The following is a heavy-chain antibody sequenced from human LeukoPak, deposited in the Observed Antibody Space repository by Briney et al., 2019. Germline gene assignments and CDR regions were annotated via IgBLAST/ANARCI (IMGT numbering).Heavy chain of an antibody. V-gene: IGHV3-33*06. CDR3: AKAGTTVTTHFDY. Sequence: GGSLRLSCAASGFTFSSYGMHWVRQAPGKGLEWVAVIWYDGSNKYYADSVKGRFTISRDNSKNTLYLQMNSLRAEDTAVYYCAKAGTTVTTHFDYWGQGTLVTVSS. J-gene: IGHJ4*02. D-gene: IGHD4-17*01. CDR2: IWYDGSNK. CDR1: GFTFSSYG.